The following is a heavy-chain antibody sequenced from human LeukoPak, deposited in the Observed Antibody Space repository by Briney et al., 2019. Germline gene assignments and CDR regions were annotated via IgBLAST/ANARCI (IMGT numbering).Heavy chain of an antibody. J-gene: IGHJ6*02. CDR1: GFTLTDYY. CDR3: ARSIGYYYTMDV. Sequence: GGSLRLSCVAYGFTLTDYYMSWIRQAPGRGLEWVSDISGSGRNVYYGDSVKGRFAISKDNAKNSLYLQMNNLRAEDTAVYYCARSIGYYYTMDVWGQGTTVTVSS. V-gene: IGHV3-11*01. D-gene: IGHD3-22*01. CDR2: ISGSGRNV.